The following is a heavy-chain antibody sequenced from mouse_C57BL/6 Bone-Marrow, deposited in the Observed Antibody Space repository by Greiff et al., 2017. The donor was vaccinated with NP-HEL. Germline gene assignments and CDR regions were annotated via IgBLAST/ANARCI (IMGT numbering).Heavy chain of an antibody. Sequence: QVQLQQSGAELARPGASVKMSCKASGYTFTSYTMHWVKQRPGQGLEWIGYINPSSGYTKYNQKFKDKATLTADKSSSTAYMQLSSLTSEASAVDYYASRLGSYYAMDYWGQGTSVTVSS. D-gene: IGHD2-14*01. CDR1: GYTFTSYT. J-gene: IGHJ4*01. CDR2: INPSSGYT. CDR3: ASRLGSYYAMDY. V-gene: IGHV1-4*01.